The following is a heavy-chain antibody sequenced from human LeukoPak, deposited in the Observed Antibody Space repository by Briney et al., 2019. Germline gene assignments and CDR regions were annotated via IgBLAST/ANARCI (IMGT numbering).Heavy chain of an antibody. D-gene: IGHD2-2*01. Sequence: SENLSLTCTVSGGSISSYYWSWIRQPPGKGLEWIGYVYFTGSTNYNPSLKSRVTISLDTSKNQFSLRLSSVTAADTAVYYCARDLGGSSRPFFDSWGQGTLVTVSS. CDR3: ARDLGGSSRPFFDS. CDR1: GGSISSYY. CDR2: VYFTGST. J-gene: IGHJ4*02. V-gene: IGHV4-59*01.